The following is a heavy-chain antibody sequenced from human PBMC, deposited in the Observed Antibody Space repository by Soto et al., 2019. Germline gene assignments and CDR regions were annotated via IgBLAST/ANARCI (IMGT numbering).Heavy chain of an antibody. CDR2: IYWDDDK. J-gene: IGHJ6*02. V-gene: IGHV2-5*02. Sequence: QITLKESGPTLVKPTQTLTLTCTFSGVSLTTSGVGVGWIRQPPGKAPEWLALIYWDDDKRYRSSLKDRLTITNDTSKNQVVLTMTNMDPADTATYFCAHSLVMVLGLSYYSHYDMDVWGQGTAVTVSS. CDR1: GVSLTTSGVG. D-gene: IGHD3-10*01. CDR3: AHSLVMVLGLSYYSHYDMDV.